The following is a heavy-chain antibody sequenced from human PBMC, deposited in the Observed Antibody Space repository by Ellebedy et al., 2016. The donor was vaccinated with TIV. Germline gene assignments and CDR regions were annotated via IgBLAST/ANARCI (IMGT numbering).Heavy chain of an antibody. CDR3: AREGQWLVPDY. J-gene: IGHJ4*02. Sequence: GESLKISXAASAFTFRTFWMSWVRQAPGKGLEWVANINEAGSKDYYVDSVRGRFSISRDNAKNSLYLQMNSLRAEDTAVYYCAREGQWLVPDYWGQGTLVTVSS. D-gene: IGHD6-19*01. CDR1: AFTFRTFW. V-gene: IGHV3-7*01. CDR2: INEAGSKD.